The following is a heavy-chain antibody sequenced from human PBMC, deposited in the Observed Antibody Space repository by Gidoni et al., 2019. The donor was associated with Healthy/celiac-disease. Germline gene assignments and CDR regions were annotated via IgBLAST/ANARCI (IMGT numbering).Heavy chain of an antibody. V-gene: IGHV3-23*01. Sequence: EVQLLESGGGLVQPGGSLRLPCAASGFPFSSYARSWVRQAPGTGVEWVSAISGSGGSTYYADSVKGRFTISRDNSKNTLYLQMNSLRAEDTAVYYCAKDSVEMATISSDYWGQGTLVTVSS. D-gene: IGHD5-12*01. CDR1: GFPFSSYA. CDR3: AKDSVEMATISSDY. J-gene: IGHJ4*02. CDR2: ISGSGGST.